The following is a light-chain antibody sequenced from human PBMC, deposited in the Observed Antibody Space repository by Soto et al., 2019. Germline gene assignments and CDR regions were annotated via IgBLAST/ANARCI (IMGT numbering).Light chain of an antibody. CDR1: QSISGW. CDR3: QQYSSYSLYT. CDR2: DSS. Sequence: DIQMTQSPSTLSASVGDRVTITCRASQSISGWLAWFQQKPGKAPKLLIYDSSTLESGVPSRFSGSVSGTQFTLTISGLQPDGIATYFCQQYSSYSLYTFGQGTKLEI. V-gene: IGKV1-5*01. J-gene: IGKJ2*01.